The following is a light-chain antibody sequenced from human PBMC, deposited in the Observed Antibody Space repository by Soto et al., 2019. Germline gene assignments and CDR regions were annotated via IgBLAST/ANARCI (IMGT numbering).Light chain of an antibody. CDR1: SSDVGSYNL. Sequence: QSALTQPASVSGSPGQSITISCTGTSSDVGSYNLVSWYQQHPGKAPKLMIYEVSKRPSGVSNRFSGSKSGNTASLTISGLQAEDEADYYCCSHAGSRGVFGGGTKLTV. CDR3: CSHAGSRGV. CDR2: EVS. V-gene: IGLV2-23*02. J-gene: IGLJ3*02.